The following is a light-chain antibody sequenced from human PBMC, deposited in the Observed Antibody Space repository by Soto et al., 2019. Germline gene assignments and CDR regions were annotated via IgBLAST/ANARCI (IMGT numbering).Light chain of an antibody. CDR1: QSVLYSSNNKNY. V-gene: IGKV4-1*01. CDR3: QQYYSTPWT. J-gene: IGKJ1*01. Sequence: DIVMTQSPDSLAVSLGERATINSKSSQSVLYSSNNKNYLAWYQQKPGQPPKVLIYWASTRESGVPDRFSGSGSGTDFTLTISSLQAADVAVYYCQQYYSTPWTFGQGTKVEIK. CDR2: WAS.